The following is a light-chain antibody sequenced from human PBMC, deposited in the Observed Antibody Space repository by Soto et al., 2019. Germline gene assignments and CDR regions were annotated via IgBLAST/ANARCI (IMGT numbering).Light chain of an antibody. CDR3: SSKRGGTYV. V-gene: IGLV2-14*03. CDR2: VVI. Sequence: QSVLTQPASVSGSPGQSITISCTGTSRDVGAYNFVSWYQQHPAKAPILMIYVVINRPSGFSNRFSGSKSGNTASLTISGLQAEDEADYFCSSKRGGTYVFGTGTKVTVL. J-gene: IGLJ1*01. CDR1: SRDVGAYNF.